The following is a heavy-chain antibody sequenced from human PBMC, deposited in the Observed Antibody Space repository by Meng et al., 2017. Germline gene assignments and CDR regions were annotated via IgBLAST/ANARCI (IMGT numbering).Heavy chain of an antibody. J-gene: IGHJ4*02. CDR3: AREDTAMVIRGSDY. CDR2: ISSSSSYI. Sequence: GESLKISCAASGFTFSSYSMNWVRQAPGKGLEWVSSISSSSSYIYYADSVKGRFTISRDNAKNSLYLQMNSLRAEDTAVYYCAREDTAMVIRGSDYWGQGTLVTVSS. V-gene: IGHV3-21*01. CDR1: GFTFSSYS. D-gene: IGHD5-18*01.